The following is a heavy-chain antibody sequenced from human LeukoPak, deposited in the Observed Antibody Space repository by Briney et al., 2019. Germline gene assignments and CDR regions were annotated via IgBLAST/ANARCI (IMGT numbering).Heavy chain of an antibody. D-gene: IGHD3-9*01. CDR3: ARAGYYDILTGMDY. V-gene: IGHV1-18*01. CDR2: ISAYNGNT. J-gene: IGHJ4*02. CDR1: GYTFTSYG. Sequence: ASVKVSCKASGYTFTSYGISWVRQAPGQGLEWMGWISAYNGNTNYAQKLQGRVTMTTDTSTSTAYMELRSLGSDDTAVYYCARAGYYDILTGMDYWGQGTLVTVSS.